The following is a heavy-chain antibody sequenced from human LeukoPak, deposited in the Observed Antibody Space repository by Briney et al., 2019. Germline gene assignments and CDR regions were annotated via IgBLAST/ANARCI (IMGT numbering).Heavy chain of an antibody. Sequence: PGGSLRLSCAASGFTFDDYAMRWVRQAPGKGLEWVSGISWNSGSIGYADSVKGRFTISRDNAKNSLYLQMNSLRAEDTALYYCAKGDDILTPFDYWGQGTLVTVSS. J-gene: IGHJ4*02. CDR2: ISWNSGSI. CDR3: AKGDDILTPFDY. CDR1: GFTFDDYA. V-gene: IGHV3-9*01. D-gene: IGHD3-9*01.